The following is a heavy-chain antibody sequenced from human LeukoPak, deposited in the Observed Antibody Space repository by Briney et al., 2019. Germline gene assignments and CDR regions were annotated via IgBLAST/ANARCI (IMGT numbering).Heavy chain of an antibody. V-gene: IGHV3-48*03. CDR1: GFTFSSYE. D-gene: IGHD3-16*01. J-gene: IGHJ6*03. CDR3: ARDMITFGGAYYMDV. CDR2: ISRSATTI. Sequence: GGSLRLSCAASGFTFSSYEMNWVRQAPGKGLEWVSSISRSATTIYYADSVKGRFTISRDNAKNSLYLQMNSLRAEDTAVYYCARDMITFGGAYYMDVWGKGTTVTVSS.